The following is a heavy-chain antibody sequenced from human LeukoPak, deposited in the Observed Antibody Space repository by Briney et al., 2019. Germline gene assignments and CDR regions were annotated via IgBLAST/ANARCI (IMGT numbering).Heavy chain of an antibody. J-gene: IGHJ4*02. Sequence: GGSLRLSCAASGFTFSDYGMNWVRQAPGKGLEWVSFIRYDATTKYYADSVKGRFSISRDTSKNTVYLQMNSLRVGDTAVYYCAIGDKYGYPKWGQGTLVTVST. CDR1: GFTFSDYG. CDR2: IRYDATTK. V-gene: IGHV3-30*02. D-gene: IGHD5-18*01. CDR3: AIGDKYGYPK.